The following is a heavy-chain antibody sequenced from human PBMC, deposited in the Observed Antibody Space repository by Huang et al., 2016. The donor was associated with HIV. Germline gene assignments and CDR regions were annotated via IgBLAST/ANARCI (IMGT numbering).Heavy chain of an antibody. V-gene: IGHV3-74*01. J-gene: IGHJ3*02. CDR1: GFQFSNSW. CDR3: ARAGGFEI. Sequence: EEHLVESGGGLVQPGGSLSLSCEASGFQFSNSWMQWVRQAPGKGLVWGSRIKIDGRTTDYADSVKGRFTISRDNAKNTLYLQMSSLTAEDTAIYYCARAGGFEIWGQGTVVTVSS. D-gene: IGHD2-15*01. CDR2: IKIDGRTT.